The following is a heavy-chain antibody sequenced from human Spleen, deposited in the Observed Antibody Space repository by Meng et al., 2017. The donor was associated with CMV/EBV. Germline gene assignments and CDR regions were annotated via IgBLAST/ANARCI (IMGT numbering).Heavy chain of an antibody. CDR2: TYSAGRST. D-gene: IGHD6-19*01. J-gene: IGHJ6*02. Sequence: GGSLRLSCAASGFALRSYAMNWVRQAPGKGLEWVAITYSAGRSTYYADSVEGRFTLLRDDSHNKVFLQMSNLRAEDTAVYYCAREGSYSSGWYYYGMDVWGQGTTVTVSS. V-gene: IGHV3-23*03. CDR1: GFALRSYA. CDR3: AREGSYSSGWYYYGMDV.